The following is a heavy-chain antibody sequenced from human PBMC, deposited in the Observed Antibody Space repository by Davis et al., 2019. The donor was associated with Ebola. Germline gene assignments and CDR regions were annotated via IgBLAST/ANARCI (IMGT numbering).Heavy chain of an antibody. CDR3: ASPYYDSSGSLSY. D-gene: IGHD3-22*01. CDR2: INPNSGGT. V-gene: IGHV1-2*02. Sequence: ASVKVSCKASGYTFTGYYMHWVRQAPGQGLEWMGWINPNSGGTNYAQKCQGRVTMTRDTSISTAYMELSRLRSDDTAVYYCASPYYDSSGSLSYWGQGTLVTVSS. CDR1: GYTFTGYY. J-gene: IGHJ4*02.